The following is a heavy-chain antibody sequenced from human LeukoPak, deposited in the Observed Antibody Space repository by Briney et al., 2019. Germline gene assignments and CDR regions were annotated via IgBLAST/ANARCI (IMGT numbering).Heavy chain of an antibody. D-gene: IGHD3-10*01. CDR2: ISAYNGNT. CDR3: ARGRITMVRGVSRTYYFDY. V-gene: IGHV1-18*01. Sequence: ASVKVSCKASGYTFTSYGISWVRQAPGQGLEWMGWISAYNGNTNYAQKLQGRVTMTTDTSTSTAYMELRSLRSDDTAVYYCARGRITMVRGVSRTYYFDYWGQGTLVTVSS. CDR1: GYTFTSYG. J-gene: IGHJ4*02.